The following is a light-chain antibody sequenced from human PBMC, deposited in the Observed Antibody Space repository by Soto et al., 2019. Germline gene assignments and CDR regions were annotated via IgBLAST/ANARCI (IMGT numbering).Light chain of an antibody. Sequence: ETVMTQSPDTLSVSPGESATLSCRASQSVSSTYLAWYQQKPGQAPRLLIYDASSRATGIPDRFSGSGSGTDFTLTISRLEPEDFAVSYCQQYGRSPGLFTFGPGTKVDIK. J-gene: IGKJ3*01. CDR2: DAS. CDR3: QQYGRSPGLFT. CDR1: QSVSSTY. V-gene: IGKV3-20*01.